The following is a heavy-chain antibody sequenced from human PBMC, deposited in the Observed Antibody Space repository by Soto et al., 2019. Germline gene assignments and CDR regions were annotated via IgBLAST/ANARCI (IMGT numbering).Heavy chain of an antibody. D-gene: IGHD1-26*01. J-gene: IGHJ4*02. Sequence: QVQLVQSGGEVKKPGASVRVSCKASGYSFSNFGISWVRQAPGQGLEWIGWISAFNSNTRFAQTFQGGVTMTTDTSTSTAYMELTSLRSDDTAVYYCARDRTLVSTTRAVDFWGQGTLITVSS. CDR1: GYSFSNFG. CDR3: ARDRTLVSTTRAVDF. V-gene: IGHV1-18*01. CDR2: ISAFNSNT.